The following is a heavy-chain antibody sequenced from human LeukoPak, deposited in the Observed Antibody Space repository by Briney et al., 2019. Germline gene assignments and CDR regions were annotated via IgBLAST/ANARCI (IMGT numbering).Heavy chain of an antibody. Sequence: PSETLSLTCAVYGGSFSGYYWSWIRQPPGKGLEWIGEINHSGSTNYNPSLKSRVTISVDTSKNQFSLKLSSVTAADTAVCYCARALPHLITIRSPFDYWGQGTLVTVSS. CDR3: ARALPHLITIRSPFDY. J-gene: IGHJ4*02. V-gene: IGHV4-34*01. CDR1: GGSFSGYY. D-gene: IGHD3-10*01. CDR2: INHSGST.